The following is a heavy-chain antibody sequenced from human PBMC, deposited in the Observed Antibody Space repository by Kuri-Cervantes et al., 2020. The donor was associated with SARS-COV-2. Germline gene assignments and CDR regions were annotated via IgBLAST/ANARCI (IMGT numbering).Heavy chain of an antibody. CDR2: ISHDGKNK. J-gene: IGHJ4*02. CDR1: GFTFSSYA. V-gene: IGHV3-30*04. Sequence: GSLRLSCSASGFTFSSYAMHWVRQAPGKGLEWVAAISHDGKNKKCIASGKGRFTISRDNSQNTLYLHMKSLRSEDTAMYYCAKDRVGVQDFWGQGTLVTVSS. D-gene: IGHD2-21*01. CDR3: AKDRVGVQDF.